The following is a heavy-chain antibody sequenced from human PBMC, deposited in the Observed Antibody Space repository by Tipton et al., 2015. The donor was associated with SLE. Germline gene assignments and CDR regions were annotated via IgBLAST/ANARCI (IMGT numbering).Heavy chain of an antibody. CDR3: ARVRSDLRSSSWDQGFDY. Sequence: TLSLTCTVSGGSISSGSYYWSWIRQPAGKGLEWIGYIYYSGSTNYNPSLKSRVTISVDTSKNQFSLKLSSVTAADTAVYYCARVRSDLRSSSWDQGFDYWRHGTLVTVSS. CDR1: GGSISSGSYY. D-gene: IGHD6-13*01. J-gene: IGHJ4*01. V-gene: IGHV4-61*10. CDR2: IYYSGST.